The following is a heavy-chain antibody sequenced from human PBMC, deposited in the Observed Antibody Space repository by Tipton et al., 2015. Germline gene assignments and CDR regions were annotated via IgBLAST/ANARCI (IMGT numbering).Heavy chain of an antibody. Sequence: TLSLTCTVSGASITDYYWSWIRQPPGGGLEWIGYVHDIVNTNYNPSLRSRVTISADASKDQFSLNLSSVTAADTAVYFCAREESYGSFHYFDYWGQGTLVTVSS. CDR2: VHDIVNT. J-gene: IGHJ4*02. CDR1: GASITDYY. CDR3: AREESYGSFHYFDY. D-gene: IGHD5-18*01. V-gene: IGHV4-59*01.